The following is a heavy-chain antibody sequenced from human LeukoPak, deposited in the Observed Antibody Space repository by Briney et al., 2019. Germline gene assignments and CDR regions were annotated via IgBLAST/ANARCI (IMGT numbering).Heavy chain of an antibody. D-gene: IGHD2-8*02. Sequence: AESLRLSCAASGVTVSSQYMNWVRRAPGEGVDGVSIMYGVDDTSYADSVKGLITISRDSSSNTVYLQMNGLRAEDAVVYYCASDLVYWGQGTLVTVSS. CDR2: MYGVDDT. V-gene: IGHV3-53*01. J-gene: IGHJ4*02. CDR1: GVTVSSQY. CDR3: ASDLVY.